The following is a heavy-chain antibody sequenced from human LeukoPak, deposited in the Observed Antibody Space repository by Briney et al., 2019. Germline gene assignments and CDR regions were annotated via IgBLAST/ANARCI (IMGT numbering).Heavy chain of an antibody. CDR3: AREAGSGSYNYFDY. CDR1: GFTVSSNY. V-gene: IGHV3-53*01. J-gene: IGHJ4*02. CDR2: IYSGGST. D-gene: IGHD3-10*01. Sequence: GGSLRLSCAASGFTVSSNYMSWVRQAPGKGLEWVSVIYSGGSTYYADSVKGRFTISRDNSKNTLYLQMNSLRAEDTAVYYCAREAGSGSYNYFDYWGQGTLVTVSS.